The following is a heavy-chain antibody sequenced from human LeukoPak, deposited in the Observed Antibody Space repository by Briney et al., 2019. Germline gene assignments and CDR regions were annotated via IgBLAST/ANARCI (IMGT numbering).Heavy chain of an antibody. J-gene: IGHJ4*02. D-gene: IGHD3-10*01. CDR1: GGSISSYQ. V-gene: IGHV4-59*05. CDR3: ARQTGSGLFSLP. Sequence: SETLSLTCTVSGGSISSYQWSWIRQPPGKGLEWIGSIYFSGGTYYNASLKSRVTISVDTSKNQFSLKLSSVTAADTAVYYCARQTGSGLFSLPGGQGTLVTVSS. CDR2: IYFSGGT.